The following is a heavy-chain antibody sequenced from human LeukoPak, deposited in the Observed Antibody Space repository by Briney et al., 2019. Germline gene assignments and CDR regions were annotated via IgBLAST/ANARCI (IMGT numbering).Heavy chain of an antibody. V-gene: IGHV3-33*01. J-gene: IGHJ4*02. CDR2: IWSDGSHQ. Sequence: GKSLRLSCAASGFTFNTYGMHWVRQAPGKGLEWVAVIWSDGSHQTYADSVRGRFTISSDNSKSTLYLQMNSLRTEDTAVYYCATDRGGYPFDYWGQGTLVTVSS. CDR1: GFTFNTYG. D-gene: IGHD1-26*01. CDR3: ATDRGGYPFDY.